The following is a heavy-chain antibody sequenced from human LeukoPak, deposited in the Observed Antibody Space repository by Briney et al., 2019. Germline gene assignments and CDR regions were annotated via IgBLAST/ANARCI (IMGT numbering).Heavy chain of an antibody. CDR3: ARALYCSSTSCYTVHWYFDL. CDR2: VSAYNGNT. D-gene: IGHD2-2*02. V-gene: IGHV1-18*01. CDR1: GYTFTSYG. J-gene: IGHJ2*01. Sequence: GASVKVSCKASGYTFTSYGISWVRQAPGHGLDWMGWVSAYNGNTNYAQKLQGRVTMTTDTSTSTAYMELRSLRSDDTAVYYCARALYCSSTSCYTVHWYFDLWGRGTLVTVSS.